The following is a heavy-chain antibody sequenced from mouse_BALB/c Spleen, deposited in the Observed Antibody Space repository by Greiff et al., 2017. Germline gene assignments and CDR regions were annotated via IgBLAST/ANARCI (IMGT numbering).Heavy chain of an antibody. Sequence: EVQLQQSGPVLVKPGASVKMSCKASGYTFTSYVLHWVKQKPGQGLEWIGYINPYNDGTKYNEKFKGKSTLTSDKSSSTAYMELSSLTSEDSAVYYCAHYYGSSSFAYWGQGTLVTVSA. V-gene: IGHV1-14*01. CDR2: INPYNDGT. J-gene: IGHJ3*01. CDR3: AHYYGSSSFAY. D-gene: IGHD1-1*01. CDR1: GYTFTSYV.